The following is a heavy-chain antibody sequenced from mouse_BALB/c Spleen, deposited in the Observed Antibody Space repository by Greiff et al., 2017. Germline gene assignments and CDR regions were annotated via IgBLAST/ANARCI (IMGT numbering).Heavy chain of an antibody. CDR2: IDPENGNT. CDR1: GFNIKDYY. CDR3: ARSYYYGSSPYAMDY. J-gene: IGHJ4*01. D-gene: IGHD1-1*01. V-gene: IGHV14-1*02. Sequence: VHVKQSGAELVRPGALVKLSCKASGFNIKDYYMHWVKQRPEQGLEWIGWIDPENGNTIYDPKFQGKASITADTSSNTAYLQLSSLTSEDTAVYYCARSYYYGSSPYAMDYWGQGTSVTVSS.